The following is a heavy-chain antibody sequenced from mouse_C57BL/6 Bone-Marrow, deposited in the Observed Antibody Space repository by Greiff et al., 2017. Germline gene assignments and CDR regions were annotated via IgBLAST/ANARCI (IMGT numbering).Heavy chain of an antibody. CDR3: AGVPYDYGVEY. CDR2: ISDGGGYT. D-gene: IGHD1-1*01. Sequence: VQLQQSGGGLVKPGGSLKLSCAASGFTFSSYAMSWVRQTPGKRLEWVATISDGGGYTYYPDNVKGRLTISRDNAKTNLYLQMSHLKSEDAAMYYCAGVPYDYGVEYWGQGTTLTVST. V-gene: IGHV5-4*01. J-gene: IGHJ2*01. CDR1: GFTFSSYA.